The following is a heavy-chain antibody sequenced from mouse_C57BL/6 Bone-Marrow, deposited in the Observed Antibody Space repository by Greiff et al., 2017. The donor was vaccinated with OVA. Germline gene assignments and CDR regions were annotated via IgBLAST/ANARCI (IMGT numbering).Heavy chain of an antibody. J-gene: IGHJ4*01. Sequence: EVQLKESGPELVTPGDSVKISCKASGYSFTGYFMNWVMQSHGTSLEWIGRINPYNGATFYNQKFKGKATLTVDKSASTAHMELRSLTSEDSAVYYCARYYGSSFYYAMDYWGQGTSVTVSS. D-gene: IGHD1-1*01. CDR3: ARYYGSSFYYAMDY. V-gene: IGHV1-20*01. CDR1: GYSFTGYF. CDR2: INPYNGAT.